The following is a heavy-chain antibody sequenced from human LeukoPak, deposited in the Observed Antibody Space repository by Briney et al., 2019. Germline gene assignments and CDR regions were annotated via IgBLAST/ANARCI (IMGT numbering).Heavy chain of an antibody. Sequence: TGGSLRLSCAASGFTFSNYWMNWVHQAPGKGLEWVANIKQDRSEKYYVDSVKGRFTISRDNGKNSLYLQMNSLRAEDTAVYYCARDPYSGTYSDYYYYHMDVWGKGTTVTVSS. CDR1: GFTFSNYW. J-gene: IGHJ6*03. V-gene: IGHV3-7*01. D-gene: IGHD1-26*01. CDR2: IKQDRSEK. CDR3: ARDPYSGTYSDYYYYHMDV.